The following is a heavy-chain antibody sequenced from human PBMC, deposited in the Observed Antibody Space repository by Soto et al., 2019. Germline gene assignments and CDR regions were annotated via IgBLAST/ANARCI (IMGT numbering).Heavy chain of an antibody. CDR2: ISDSGGLT. Sequence: GGSLRLSCAASGFAFSSHPMSWVRQAPERGLEWVSGISDSGGLTYNADSVKGRFTISRDNSMNTLYLQTNSLRAEDTALYYCARRAFGSSRSFDIWGQGTMVTVSS. J-gene: IGHJ3*02. CDR3: ARRAFGSSRSFDI. CDR1: GFAFSSHP. D-gene: IGHD6-6*01. V-gene: IGHV3-23*01.